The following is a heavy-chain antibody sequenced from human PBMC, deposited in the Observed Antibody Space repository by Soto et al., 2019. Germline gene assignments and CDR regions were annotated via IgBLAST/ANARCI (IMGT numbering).Heavy chain of an antibody. CDR1: GFTFSNYW. CDR3: AREVRYYDSSGYPGLFYYYYGMDV. Sequence: GGSLRLSCVISGFTFSNYWMSWVRQAPGKGLEWVANIKQDGSEKYYVDSVKGRFTISRDNAKNSLYLQMNSLRAEDTAVYYCAREVRYYDSSGYPGLFYYYYGMDVWGQGTTVTVSS. J-gene: IGHJ6*02. CDR2: IKQDGSEK. V-gene: IGHV3-7*04. D-gene: IGHD3-22*01.